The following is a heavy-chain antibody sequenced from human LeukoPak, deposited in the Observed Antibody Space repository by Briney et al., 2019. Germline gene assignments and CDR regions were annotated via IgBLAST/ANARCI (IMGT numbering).Heavy chain of an antibody. CDR1: GGSISSGGYY. CDR2: IYYSGST. D-gene: IGHD6-19*01. CDR3: ARVPGSIAVDGTMESDY. Sequence: SETLSLTCTVSGGSISSGGYYWSWIRQHPGKGLEWLVYIYYSGSTYYNPSLKRRVTISVDTSKNQFSLKRSSVTAADTAVYYSARVPGSIAVDGTMESDYWGQGTLVTVSS. J-gene: IGHJ4*02. V-gene: IGHV4-31*03.